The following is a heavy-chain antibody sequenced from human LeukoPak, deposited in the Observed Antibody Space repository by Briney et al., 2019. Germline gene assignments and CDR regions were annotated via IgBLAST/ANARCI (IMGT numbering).Heavy chain of an antibody. J-gene: IGHJ4*02. Sequence: GGSLRLSCAASGFTFSSYAMSWVRQAPGKGLEWVSAISGSGGSTYYADSVKGRFTISRDNSKNTLYLQMNSLRAEDTAVYYRANGGYCSSTSCYTSHFDYWGQGTLVTVSS. D-gene: IGHD2-2*02. CDR1: GFTFSSYA. CDR3: ANGGYCSSTSCYTSHFDY. CDR2: ISGSGGST. V-gene: IGHV3-23*01.